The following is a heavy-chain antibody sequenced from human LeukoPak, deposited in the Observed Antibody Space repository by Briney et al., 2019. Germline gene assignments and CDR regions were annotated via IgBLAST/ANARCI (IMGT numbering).Heavy chain of an antibody. Sequence: GGSLRLSCAASGFTFSSYAMHWVRQAPGKGLEWVAVISYDGSNKYYADSVKGRFTISRDNSKNTLYLQVNSLRAEDTAVYYCARDHFLRDWGQGTLVTVSS. V-gene: IGHV3-30-3*01. CDR2: ISYDGSNK. D-gene: IGHD4-17*01. J-gene: IGHJ4*02. CDR1: GFTFSSYA. CDR3: ARDHFLRD.